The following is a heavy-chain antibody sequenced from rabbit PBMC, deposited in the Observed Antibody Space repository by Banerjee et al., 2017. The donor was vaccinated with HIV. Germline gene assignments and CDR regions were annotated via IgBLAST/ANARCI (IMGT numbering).Heavy chain of an antibody. CDR3: ARDHADGAGYAFNL. CDR1: GFSFSSSYY. V-gene: IGHV1S45*01. J-gene: IGHJ4*01. CDR2: IYAGGSGST. D-gene: IGHD6-1*01. Sequence: QEQLKETGGGLVKPGASLTLTCTASGFSFSSSYYMYWVRQAPGKGLEWIACIYAGGSGSTYYASWAKGRFTISKTSSTTVTLQMTSLTAADTATYFCARDHADGAGYAFNLWGQGTLVTVS.